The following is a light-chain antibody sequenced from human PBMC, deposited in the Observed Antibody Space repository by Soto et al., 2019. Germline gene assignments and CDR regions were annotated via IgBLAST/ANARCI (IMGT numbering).Light chain of an antibody. V-gene: IGKV3-20*01. CDR3: QQYGSSGT. CDR1: QSVSNNY. Sequence: EIVLTQSPGTLSLSPGERATLSCRASQSVSNNYLAWYQQKPGQAPRLPIYGASNRATGIPDRFSGSGSGTDFTLTISRLEPGDFAVYYGQQYGSSGTFGQGTKVDIK. J-gene: IGKJ1*01. CDR2: GAS.